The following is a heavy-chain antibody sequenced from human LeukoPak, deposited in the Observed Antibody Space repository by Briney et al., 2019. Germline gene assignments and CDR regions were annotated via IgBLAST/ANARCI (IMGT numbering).Heavy chain of an antibody. V-gene: IGHV4-59*08. D-gene: IGHD6-19*01. CDR3: AKESGGWPVS. CDR2: IYYSGAT. J-gene: IGHJ5*02. CDR1: GTPIDVGY. Sequence: SETLSLTCAVSGTPIDVGYWSWFRQPPGKGLQWIGEIYYSGATKYNPALTSRVTISIQVMKSTFSLTMTSVTAAGTAVYFCAKESGGWPVSWGQGTLVTVSS.